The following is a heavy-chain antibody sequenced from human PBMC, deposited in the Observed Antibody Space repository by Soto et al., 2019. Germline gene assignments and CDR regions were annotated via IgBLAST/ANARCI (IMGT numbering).Heavy chain of an antibody. CDR2: ISGDGVTT. CDR1: GFPFSSYW. D-gene: IGHD3-9*01. CDR3: ARGYYGLLTGYYTDY. V-gene: IGHV3-74*01. Sequence: EVQLVESGGDLVQRGGSLRLSCAASGFPFSSYWMHWVRHTPGKGLDWVARISGDGVTTYYADSVTGRFTVSRDNAKNTLSLQIRGLRAEDTAVYYCARGYYGLLTGYYTDYWGQGTLVSVSS. J-gene: IGHJ4*02.